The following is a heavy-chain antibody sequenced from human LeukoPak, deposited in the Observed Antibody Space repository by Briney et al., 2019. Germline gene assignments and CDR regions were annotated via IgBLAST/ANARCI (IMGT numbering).Heavy chain of an antibody. CDR3: ARSPNSGYDPFDY. Sequence: SETLSLTCTVSGGSISSSSYYWGWIRQPPGKGLEWIGSIYYSGSTYYNPSLKSRVTISVDTSKNQFSLKLSSVTAADRALYYCARSPNSGYDPFDYWGQGTLVSVSS. J-gene: IGHJ4*02. CDR2: IYYSGST. D-gene: IGHD5-12*01. V-gene: IGHV4-39*01. CDR1: GGSISSSSYY.